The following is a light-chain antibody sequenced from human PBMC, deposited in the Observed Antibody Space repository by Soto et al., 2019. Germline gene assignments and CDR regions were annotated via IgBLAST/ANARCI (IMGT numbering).Light chain of an antibody. Sequence: VLTQPPSVSAAPGQKVTISCSGNSSNIGSNDVSWYQQLPGKAPKLLIYENSQRPSGIPDRFSGSKSGTSATLGITGLQTGDEADYYCGTWDSSLIALFGTGTKVTVL. J-gene: IGLJ1*01. CDR1: SSNIGSND. CDR3: GTWDSSLIAL. CDR2: ENS. V-gene: IGLV1-51*02.